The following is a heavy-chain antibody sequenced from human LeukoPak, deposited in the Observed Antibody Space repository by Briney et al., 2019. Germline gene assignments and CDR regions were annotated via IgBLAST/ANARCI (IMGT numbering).Heavy chain of an antibody. CDR2: IYSGGST. J-gene: IGHJ3*02. CDR3: ARPLMTTVTNDAFDI. Sequence: TGVSLRLSCAASGFTVSSNYMSWVRQAPGKGLEWVSVIYSGGSTYYADSVKGRFTISRDNSKNTLYLQMNSLRAEDTAVYYCARPLMTTVTNDAFDIWGQGTMVTVSS. CDR1: GFTVSSNY. V-gene: IGHV3-66*04. D-gene: IGHD4-17*01.